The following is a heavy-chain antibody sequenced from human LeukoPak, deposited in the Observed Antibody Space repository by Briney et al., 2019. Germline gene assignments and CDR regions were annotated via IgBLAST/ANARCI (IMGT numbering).Heavy chain of an antibody. Sequence: SETLSLTCTVSGGSISSGSYYWSWIRQPAGKGLEWIGRIYTSGSTNYNPSLKSRVTISVDTSKNQFSLKLSSVTAADTVVYYCAREPIIAARPSPDMDVWGKGTTVTVSS. CDR3: AREPIIAARPSPDMDV. CDR2: IYTSGST. J-gene: IGHJ6*03. V-gene: IGHV4-61*02. CDR1: GGSISSGSYY. D-gene: IGHD6-6*01.